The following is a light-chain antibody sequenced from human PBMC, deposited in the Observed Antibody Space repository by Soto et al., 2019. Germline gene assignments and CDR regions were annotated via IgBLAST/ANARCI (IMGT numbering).Light chain of an antibody. J-gene: IGKJ4*01. CDR2: DAS. V-gene: IGKV1-5*01. CDR1: QSVSGW. Sequence: IPWRPTPSILCDYFGDPDTDTCRASQSVSGWLALYQQKPGEAPKLLIYDASAWPRGVPSRFSGSGSGTEFTLTISSLEPEDFAVYYCQQRSNSQLTFGGGTKVDI. CDR3: QQRSNSQLT.